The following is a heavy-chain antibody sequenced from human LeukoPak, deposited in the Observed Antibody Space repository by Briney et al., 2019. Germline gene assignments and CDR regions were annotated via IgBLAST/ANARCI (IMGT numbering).Heavy chain of an antibody. CDR1: GYTFTSYD. V-gene: IGHV1-8*01. D-gene: IGHD2-2*01. CDR2: MNPNSGNT. J-gene: IGHJ6*02. CDR3: AYYCSSTSCRSPAYYYGMDA. Sequence: ASVKVSCKASGYTFTSYDINWVRQATGQGLEWMGWMNPNSGNTGYAQKFQGRVTMTRNTSISTAYMELSSLRSEDTAVYYCAYYCSSTSCRSPAYYYGMDAWGQGTTVTVSS.